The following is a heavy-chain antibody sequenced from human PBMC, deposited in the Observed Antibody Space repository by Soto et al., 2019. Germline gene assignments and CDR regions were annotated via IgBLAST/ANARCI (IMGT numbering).Heavy chain of an antibody. CDR3: ARANWYWKY. V-gene: IGHV4-59*11. D-gene: IGHD1-1*01. CDR1: GGSINNHD. Sequence: TSETLSLTCTVSGGSINNHDWSWIRQPPGKGLEWIGYIYYSGTTNYNPSLKGRVTISVDTSKNQFSLNLTSLTAADTATYYCARANWYWKYWGQGTLVTASS. J-gene: IGHJ4*02. CDR2: IYYSGTT.